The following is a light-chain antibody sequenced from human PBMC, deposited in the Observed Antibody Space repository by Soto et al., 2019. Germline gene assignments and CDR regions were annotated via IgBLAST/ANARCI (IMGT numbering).Light chain of an antibody. CDR1: QSVSSSY. CDR2: GAS. V-gene: IGKV3-20*01. J-gene: IGKJ3*01. Sequence: EIVLTQSPGTLSLSPGERATLSCRASQSVSSSYLGWYQQKPGQAPRLLIYGASGRATGIPDRISGSGSGTDFTLTISRLEPEDFAVYYCQHYGGSPSFTFGPGTKVDIK. CDR3: QHYGGSPSFT.